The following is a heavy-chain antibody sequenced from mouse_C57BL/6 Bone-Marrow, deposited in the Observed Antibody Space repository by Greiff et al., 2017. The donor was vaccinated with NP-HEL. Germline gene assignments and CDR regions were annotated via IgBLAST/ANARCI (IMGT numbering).Heavy chain of an antibody. CDR1: GYTFTSYW. CDR3: AREEAWFAY. Sequence: QVQLQQPGAELVKPGASVKLSCKASGYTFTSYWMQWVKQRPGQGLEWIGEIDPSDSYTNYNQKFKGKATLTVDTSSRTAYRQLSSLTSEDSEVYYCAREEAWFAYWGQGTLVTVSA. J-gene: IGHJ3*01. CDR2: IDPSDSYT. V-gene: IGHV1-50*01.